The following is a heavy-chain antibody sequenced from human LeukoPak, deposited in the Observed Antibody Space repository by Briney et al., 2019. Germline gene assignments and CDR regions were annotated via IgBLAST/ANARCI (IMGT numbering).Heavy chain of an antibody. CDR1: GYSISSGYY. CDR3: ARELRLLWFGEFPNGFDP. D-gene: IGHD3-10*01. J-gene: IGHJ5*02. CDR2: IYHSGST. Sequence: SETLSLTCTVSGYSISSGYYWGWIRQPPGKGLEWIGSIYHSGSTYYNPSLKSRVTISVDTSKNQFSLKLSSVTAADTAVYYCARELRLLWFGEFPNGFDPWGQGTLVTVSS. V-gene: IGHV4-38-2*02.